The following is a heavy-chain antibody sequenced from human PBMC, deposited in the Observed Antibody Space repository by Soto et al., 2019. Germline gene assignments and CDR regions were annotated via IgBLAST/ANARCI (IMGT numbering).Heavy chain of an antibody. CDR1: CGPLRRGWYS. J-gene: IGHJ4*02. V-gene: IGHV4-31*02. CDR3: ALARGFWSGNFDY. Sequence: PYPPFSVFCGPLRRGWYSLGWIRPHPGKGLEWIGYIYYSGSTYYNPSLKSRVTISVDTSKNQFSLKLSSVTAADTAVYYCALARGFWSGNFDYWGQGTLVTVSS. CDR2: IYYSGST. D-gene: IGHD3-3*01.